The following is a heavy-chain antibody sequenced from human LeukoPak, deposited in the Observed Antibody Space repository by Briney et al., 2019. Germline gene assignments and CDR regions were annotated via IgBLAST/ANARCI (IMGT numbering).Heavy chain of an antibody. CDR2: IIPIFGTA. D-gene: IGHD4-23*01. J-gene: IGHJ5*02. CDR1: GGTFISYA. Sequence: SVKVSCKASGGTFISYAISWVRQAPGQGLEWMGGIIPIFGTANYAQKFQGRVTITADESTSTAYMELSSLRSEDTAVYYCASGQGGVTRDWFDPWGQGTLVTVSS. CDR3: ASGQGGVTRDWFDP. V-gene: IGHV1-69*01.